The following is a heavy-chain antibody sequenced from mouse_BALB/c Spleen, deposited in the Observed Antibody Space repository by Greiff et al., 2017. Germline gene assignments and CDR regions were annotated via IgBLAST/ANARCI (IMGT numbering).Heavy chain of an antibody. Sequence: VQLQQSGPGLVKPSQSLSLTCSVTGYSITSGYYWNWIRQFPGNKLEWMGYISYDGSNNYNPSLKNRISITRDTSKNQFFLKLNSVTTEDTATYYCARDRYYGNYCYFDYWGQGTTLTVSS. CDR3: ARDRYYGNYCYFDY. CDR2: ISYDGSN. D-gene: IGHD2-1*01. CDR1: GYSITSGYY. V-gene: IGHV3-6*02. J-gene: IGHJ2*01.